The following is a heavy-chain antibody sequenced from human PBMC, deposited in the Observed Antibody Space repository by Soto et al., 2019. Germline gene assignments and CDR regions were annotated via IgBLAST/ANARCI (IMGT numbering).Heavy chain of an antibody. D-gene: IGHD3-9*01. CDR3: AKKAEKHFDWMLYADS. Sequence: PGGSLRLSCATSGIIFRNYAMGWVRQAPGEGLEWVSAISGSGDSTYYADSVKGRFTISRDNSKNTLYLQMNSLRVEDTAIFYCAKKAEKHFDWMLYADSWGQGTLVTVS. CDR1: GIIFRNYA. CDR2: ISGSGDST. J-gene: IGHJ4*02. V-gene: IGHV3-23*01.